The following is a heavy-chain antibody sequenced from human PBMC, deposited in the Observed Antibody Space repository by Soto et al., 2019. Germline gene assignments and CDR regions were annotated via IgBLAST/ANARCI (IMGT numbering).Heavy chain of an antibody. Sequence: EVQVVESGGGLVQPGGSLRLSCAVSGFTVTINYMSWVRQAPGTGLEWVSVIYSGGTIYDADSVKGSFTISRDTSKNTLYLQMNSLRGDDTAVYYCHGYGYWGQGTLVTVSS. CDR2: IYSGGTI. J-gene: IGHJ4*02. CDR1: GFTVTINY. V-gene: IGHV3-66*01. D-gene: IGHD5-12*01. CDR3: HGYGY.